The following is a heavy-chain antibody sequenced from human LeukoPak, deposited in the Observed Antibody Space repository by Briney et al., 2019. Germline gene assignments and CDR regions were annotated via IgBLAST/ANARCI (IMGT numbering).Heavy chain of an antibody. V-gene: IGHV3-23*01. CDR3: GKTTDGYSSGQKPAWPVDY. CDR1: GFTFGSHA. J-gene: IGHJ4*02. CDR2: IFGSGGSP. Sequence: PGGSLRLSCEASGFTFGSHAMYWVRQAPGKELEWVAGIFGSGGSPHYADSVKGRFIISRDNSRNTVYLQINSLRAEDTAVYYCGKTTDGYSSGQKPAWPVDYWGQGTLVTVSS. D-gene: IGHD5-18*01.